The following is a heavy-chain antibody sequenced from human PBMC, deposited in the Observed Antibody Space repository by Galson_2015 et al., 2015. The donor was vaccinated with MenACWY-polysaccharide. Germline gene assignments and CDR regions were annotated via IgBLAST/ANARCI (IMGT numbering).Heavy chain of an antibody. CDR3: ARDRTDYRNWFDP. CDR2: ISSSGSTI. J-gene: IGHJ5*02. V-gene: IGHV3-11*01. CDR1: GFTFSYYA. Sequence: SLRLSCAASGFTFSYYAMDWVRQAPGKGLEWVSYISSSGSTIYYADSVKGRFTISRDNAKNSLYLQMNSLRADDTAVYYCARDRTDYRNWFDPCGQGTLVTVSS. D-gene: IGHD4-11*01.